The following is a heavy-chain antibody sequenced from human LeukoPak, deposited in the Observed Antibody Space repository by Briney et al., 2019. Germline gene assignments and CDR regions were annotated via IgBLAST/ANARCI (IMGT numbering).Heavy chain of an antibody. CDR3: ARVDISSWGSSGLYYFDY. D-gene: IGHD6-13*01. CDR2: INPNSGGT. J-gene: IGHJ4*02. V-gene: IGHV1-2*02. CDR1: GYTFTGYY. Sequence: ASVKVSCKASGYTFTGYYMHWVRQAPGQGLEWMGWINPNSGGTNYAQKFQGRVTMTRDTSISTAYMELSRLGSDDTAVYYCARVDISSWGSSGLYYFDYWGQGPLVTVSS.